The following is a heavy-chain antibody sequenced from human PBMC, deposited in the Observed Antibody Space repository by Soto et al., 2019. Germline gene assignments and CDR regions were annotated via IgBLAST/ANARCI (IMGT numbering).Heavy chain of an antibody. CDR1: GFTFSIYY. J-gene: IGHJ5*02. D-gene: IGHD1-7*01. CDR2: ISSAGDYT. V-gene: IGHV3-11*06. Sequence: GGSLRLSCAASGFTFSIYYMTWIRQAPGEGLEWISHISSAGDYTDYADSVEGRFTISRDNARKSLFLQMNGLGAADTAVYYCGRANRTINLWGRGTLGTV. CDR3: GRANRTINL.